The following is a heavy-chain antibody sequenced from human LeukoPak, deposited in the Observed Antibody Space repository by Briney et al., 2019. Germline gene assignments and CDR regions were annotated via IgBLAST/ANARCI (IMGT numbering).Heavy chain of an antibody. CDR2: IYYSGST. J-gene: IGHJ4*02. CDR1: GGSISSHY. CDR3: ARSIVGATDLFDY. V-gene: IGHV4-59*11. Sequence: PSETLSLTCTVSGGSISSHYWSWIRQPPGKGLEWIGYIYYSGSTNYNPSLKSRVIISVDTSKNQFSLKLSSVTAADTAVYYCARSIVGATDLFDYWGQGTLVTVSS. D-gene: IGHD1-26*01.